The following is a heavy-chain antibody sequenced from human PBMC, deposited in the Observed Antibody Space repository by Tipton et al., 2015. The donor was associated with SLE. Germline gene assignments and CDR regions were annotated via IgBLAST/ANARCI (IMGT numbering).Heavy chain of an antibody. CDR2: INHSGST. Sequence: GSLRFSCAVYGGSFSGYYWSWIRQPPGKGLEWIGEINHSGSTNYNPSLKSRVTISVDTSKNQFSLKLSSVTAADTAVYYCARGGKQWPPDAFDIWGQGTMVTVSS. CDR3: ARGGKQWPPDAFDI. D-gene: IGHD6-19*01. CDR1: GGSFSGYY. J-gene: IGHJ3*02. V-gene: IGHV4-34*01.